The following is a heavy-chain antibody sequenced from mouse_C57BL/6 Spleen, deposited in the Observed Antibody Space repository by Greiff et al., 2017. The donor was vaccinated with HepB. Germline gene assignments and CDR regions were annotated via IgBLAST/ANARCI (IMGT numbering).Heavy chain of an antibody. D-gene: IGHD1-1*01. Sequence: EVQLQQSGPELVKPGASVKMSCKASGYTFTDYNMHWVKQSHGKSLEWIGYINPNNGGTSYNQKFKGKATLTVNKSSSTAYMEVRSLTSEDAAVYYCARGTTVVATDYWGQGTTLTVSS. CDR2: INPNNGGT. CDR3: ARGTTVVATDY. CDR1: GYTFTDYN. V-gene: IGHV1-22*01. J-gene: IGHJ2*01.